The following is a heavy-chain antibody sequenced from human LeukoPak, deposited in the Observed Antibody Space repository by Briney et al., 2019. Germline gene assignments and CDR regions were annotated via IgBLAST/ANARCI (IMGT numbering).Heavy chain of an antibody. D-gene: IGHD6-19*01. V-gene: IGHV1-2*02. Sequence: ASVKVSCKASGYTFTGYYMHGVRQAPGQGLEWMGWINPNSGGTNYAQKFQGRVTMTRDTSISTAYMELSRLRSDDTAVYYCAGDIAYSSGQDYWGQGTLVTVSS. J-gene: IGHJ4*02. CDR3: AGDIAYSSGQDY. CDR2: INPNSGGT. CDR1: GYTFTGYY.